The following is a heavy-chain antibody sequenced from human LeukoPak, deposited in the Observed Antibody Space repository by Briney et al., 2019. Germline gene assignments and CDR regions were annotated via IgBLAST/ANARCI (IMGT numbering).Heavy chain of an antibody. D-gene: IGHD3-10*01. Sequence: GGSLRLSCAASGFTFSNYAMNWLRQGPGKGLVWVSRINSDGSTTSYADSVKGRFTISRDNAKNTLYLQMNSLRAEDTAVYYCTRGPYSGSATYYNDYWGQGTLVTVSS. CDR1: GFTFSNYA. J-gene: IGHJ4*02. CDR2: INSDGSTT. CDR3: TRGPYSGSATYYNDY. V-gene: IGHV3-74*01.